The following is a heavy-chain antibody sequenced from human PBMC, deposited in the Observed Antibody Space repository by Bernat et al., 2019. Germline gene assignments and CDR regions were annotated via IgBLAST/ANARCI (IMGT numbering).Heavy chain of an antibody. V-gene: IGHV3-30*18. J-gene: IGHJ6*02. Sequence: QVQLVESGGGVVQPGRSLRLSCAASGFTFSSYGMHWVRQAPGKGLEWVAVISYDGSNKYYADSVKGRFTISRDNSKNTLYLQMNSLRAEDTAVYYCAKDWGYGSGRGSDYGMDVWGQGTTVTVSS. CDR2: ISYDGSNK. CDR1: GFTFSSYG. D-gene: IGHD3-10*01. CDR3: AKDWGYGSGRGSDYGMDV.